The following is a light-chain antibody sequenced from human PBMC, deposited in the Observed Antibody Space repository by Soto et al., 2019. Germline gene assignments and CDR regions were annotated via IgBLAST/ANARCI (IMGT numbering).Light chain of an antibody. J-gene: IGLJ2*01. CDR3: ISYTSSNTHYVI. CDR2: EVT. V-gene: IGLV2-14*01. CDR1: RNDVGGYNY. Sequence: QSALTQPASVSGSPGQSITISCTGTRNDVGGYNYVSWYQQHPGKAPKLIIYEVTNRPSGVSNRFSGSKSGNTASLTISGLQAEDEADYYCISYTSSNTHYVIFGGGTKVTVL.